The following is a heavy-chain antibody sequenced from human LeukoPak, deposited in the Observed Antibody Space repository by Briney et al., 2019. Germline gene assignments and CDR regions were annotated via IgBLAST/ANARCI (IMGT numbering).Heavy chain of an antibody. Sequence: GGSLRLSCAASGFTVSSNYMSWVRQAPGKGLEWVSAISGSGGSTYYADSVKGRFTISRDNSKNTLYLQMNSLRAEDTAVYYCAKSNTPFQYSGYDLDYWGQGTLVTVSS. D-gene: IGHD3-22*01. CDR3: AKSNTPFQYSGYDLDY. CDR2: ISGSGGST. V-gene: IGHV3-23*01. J-gene: IGHJ4*02. CDR1: GFTVSSNY.